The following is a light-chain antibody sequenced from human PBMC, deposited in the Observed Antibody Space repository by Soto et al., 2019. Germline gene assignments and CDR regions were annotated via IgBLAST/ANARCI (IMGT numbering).Light chain of an antibody. J-gene: IGLJ1*01. V-gene: IGLV2-14*03. CDR2: DVN. Sequence: QLVLTQAASVSGFPGQSITISCTGTSSDIGTYSFVSWYQQHPAKAPKLVIYDVNNRPSGVSDRFSGSKSGHTASLTISGLQTEDEADYYCQSYTNSGTYVFGSGTKLTVL. CDR1: SSDIGTYSF. CDR3: QSYTNSGTYV.